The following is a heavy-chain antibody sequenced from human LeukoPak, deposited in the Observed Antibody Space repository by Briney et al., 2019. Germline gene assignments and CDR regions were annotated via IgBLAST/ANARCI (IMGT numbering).Heavy chain of an antibody. J-gene: IGHJ3*02. CDR2: IYSGGST. CDR3: ARQSYSSGDAFDI. Sequence: GGSLRLSCAASGFTVSSNYMSWVRQAPGKGLEWVSVIYSGGSTYYADSVKGRFTISRDNSKNTLYLQMNSLRAEDTAVYYCARQSYSSGDAFDIWGQGTMVTVSS. D-gene: IGHD3-22*01. CDR1: GFTVSSNY. V-gene: IGHV3-66*04.